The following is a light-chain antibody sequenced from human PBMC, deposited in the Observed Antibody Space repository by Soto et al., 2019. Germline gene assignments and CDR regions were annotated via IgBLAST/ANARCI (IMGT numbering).Light chain of an antibody. Sequence: EIVLTQSPGTLSLSPGERATLSCRASQSVSSSYLAWYQQKPGQAPRLLIYGASSRATGIPDRFSGSGSGTDLTLTISRLESEDFAVYYCQQYGSSPHTFGQGTKLEIK. CDR2: GAS. J-gene: IGKJ2*01. V-gene: IGKV3-20*01. CDR1: QSVSSSY. CDR3: QQYGSSPHT.